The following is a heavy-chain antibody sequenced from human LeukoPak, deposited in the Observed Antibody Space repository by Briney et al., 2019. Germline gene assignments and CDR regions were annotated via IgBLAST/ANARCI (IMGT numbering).Heavy chain of an antibody. CDR3: ARAKLWFGESYYYYYYMDV. J-gene: IGHJ6*03. Sequence: ASVKVSCKASGYTFTGYYMHWVRQAPGQGLEWMGWINPNSGGTNYAQKFQGRVTITRNTSISTAYMELSSLRSEDTAVYYCARAKLWFGESYYYYYYMDVWGKGTTVTVSS. CDR1: GYTFTGYY. V-gene: IGHV1-2*02. CDR2: INPNSGGT. D-gene: IGHD3-10*01.